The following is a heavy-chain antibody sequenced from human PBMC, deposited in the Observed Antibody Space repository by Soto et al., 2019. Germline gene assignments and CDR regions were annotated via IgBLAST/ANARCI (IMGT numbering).Heavy chain of an antibody. CDR2: IYRSGVT. CDR3: AGMPYTSGLRFDP. J-gene: IGHJ5*02. D-gene: IGHD6-19*01. CDR1: GDSLSSATYS. Sequence: LSLTCTVSGDSLSSATYSWSWIRQPPGKGLEWVGFIYRSGVTSYNPSLDSRVTISLDRSTNQCSLKLTSVTAADTAAYFCAGMPYTSGLRFDPWGPGTLVTVSS. V-gene: IGHV4-30-2*01.